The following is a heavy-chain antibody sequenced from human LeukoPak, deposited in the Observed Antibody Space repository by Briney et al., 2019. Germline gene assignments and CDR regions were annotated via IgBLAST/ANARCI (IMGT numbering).Heavy chain of an antibody. J-gene: IGHJ4*02. D-gene: IGHD3-10*01. CDR2: ISHAGDEK. CDR1: GFAFNTYW. CDR3: TRVTLNLGYTSTSHYNWAFDY. V-gene: IGHV3-7*01. Sequence: GGSLRLSCKVSGFAFNTYWMTWVRQAPGKGLEWVATISHAGDEKFYLASVKGRFTLSRDNANNSLYLQMSGLRAEDTAVYYCTRVTLNLGYTSTSHYNWAFDYWGQGTLVSVSS.